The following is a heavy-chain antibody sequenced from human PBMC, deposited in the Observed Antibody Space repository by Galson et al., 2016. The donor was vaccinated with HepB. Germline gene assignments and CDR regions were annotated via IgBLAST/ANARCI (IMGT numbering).Heavy chain of an antibody. J-gene: IGHJ4*02. Sequence: SLRLSCAASGFTFSNYALHWVRQAPGKGLEWVAVISYDGSNEYYADSVEGRFTISRDNSKNTLNLEMNSLRAEDTAVYYCARGGGSGKYLQECIHCRRLDYWGQGILVTVSS. CDR1: GFTFSNYA. D-gene: IGHD3-10*01. V-gene: IGHV3-30-3*01. CDR3: ARGGGSGKYLQECIHCRRLDY. CDR2: ISYDGSNE.